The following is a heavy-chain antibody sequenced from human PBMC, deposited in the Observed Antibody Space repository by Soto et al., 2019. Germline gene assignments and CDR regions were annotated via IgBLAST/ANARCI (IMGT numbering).Heavy chain of an antibody. CDR3: ARGGAGYCSSTSRYMPYYFDY. J-gene: IGHJ4*02. D-gene: IGHD2-2*02. Sequence: PSETLSLTCAVSGGSISSGGYSWSWIRQPPGKGLEWIGYIYHSGSTYYNPSLKSRVTISVDRAKNQFSLKLSSVTAADTAVYYCARGGAGYCSSTSRYMPYYFDYWGQGTLVTVSS. CDR2: IYHSGST. CDR1: GGSISSGGYS. V-gene: IGHV4-30-2*01.